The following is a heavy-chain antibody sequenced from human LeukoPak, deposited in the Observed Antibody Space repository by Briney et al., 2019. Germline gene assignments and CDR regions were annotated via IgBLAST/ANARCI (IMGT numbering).Heavy chain of an antibody. V-gene: IGHV1-69*13. CDR3: ARCTSLPPYSSSWYYYYYYMDV. CDR1: LVTFTRDA. J-gene: IGHJ6*03. Sequence: SVKVSRKASLVTFTRDAISSGRQAPGQGLEWMGGIIPILGTANYTHTFQGRFTITEDESTSRAYLELSSLPSEATAVYYCARCTSLPPYSSSWYYYYYYMDVWGKGPTVTVSS. D-gene: IGHD6-13*01. CDR2: IIPILGTA.